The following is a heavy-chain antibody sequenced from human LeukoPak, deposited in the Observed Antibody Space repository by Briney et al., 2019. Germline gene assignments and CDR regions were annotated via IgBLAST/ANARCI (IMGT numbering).Heavy chain of an antibody. CDR1: GGSIGSGFYY. Sequence: PSQTLSLTCTVSGGSIGSGFYYWSWIRQHPGKGLEWVGHIHHSGTAFYNPSLQSRATISMDASKNEFSLRLTVVTDTDTAVYYCARYCSSTKGPFDYWGQGTLVTVSS. V-gene: IGHV4-31*03. D-gene: IGHD2-2*01. J-gene: IGHJ4*02. CDR3: ARYCSSTKGPFDY. CDR2: IHHSGTA.